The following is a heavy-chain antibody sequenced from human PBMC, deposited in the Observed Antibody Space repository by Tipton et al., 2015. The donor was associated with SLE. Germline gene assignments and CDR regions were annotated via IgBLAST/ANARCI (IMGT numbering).Heavy chain of an antibody. J-gene: IGHJ4*02. Sequence: TLSLTCTVSGGSISSGSYYWSWIRQPAGKGLEWIGYIYTSGSTNYNPSLKSRVTISVDTSKNQFSLKLSSVTAADTAVYYCARGPVDTAMVAPFDYWGQGTLVTVSS. CDR3: ARGPVDTAMVAPFDY. D-gene: IGHD5-18*01. CDR2: IYTSGST. V-gene: IGHV4-61*09. CDR1: GGSISSGSYY.